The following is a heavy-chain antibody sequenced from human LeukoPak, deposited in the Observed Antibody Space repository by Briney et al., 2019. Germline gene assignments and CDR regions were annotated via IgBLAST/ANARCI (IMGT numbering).Heavy chain of an antibody. V-gene: IGHV1-2*02. J-gene: IGHJ1*01. CDR1: GYTFTSYD. Sequence: ASVKVSCKASGYTFTSYDINWVRQAPGQGLEWVGWINPNSGGTNYAQKFQGRVTMTRDTSISTAYMELSRLRSDDTAVYYCARVAANLERYSSGWYVREHEYFQHWGQGTLVTVSS. D-gene: IGHD6-19*01. CDR2: INPNSGGT. CDR3: ARVAANLERYSSGWYVREHEYFQH.